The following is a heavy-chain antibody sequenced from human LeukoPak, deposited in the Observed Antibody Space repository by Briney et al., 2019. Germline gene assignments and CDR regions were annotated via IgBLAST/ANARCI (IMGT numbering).Heavy chain of an antibody. Sequence: GGSLRLSCAASGFTFSSYWMHWVRQAPGKGLVWVSRINSDGSSTSYAESVKGRFTISRDNAKNSLYLQMNSLRAEDTAVYYCARDHSSGYSYYYYMDVWGKGTTVTVSS. CDR2: INSDGSST. CDR1: GFTFSSYW. J-gene: IGHJ6*03. CDR3: ARDHSSGYSYYYYMDV. D-gene: IGHD6-19*01. V-gene: IGHV3-74*01.